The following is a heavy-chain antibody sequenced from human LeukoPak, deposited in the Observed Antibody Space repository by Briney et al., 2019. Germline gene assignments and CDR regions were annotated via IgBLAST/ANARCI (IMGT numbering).Heavy chain of an antibody. CDR2: ISGSGDST. J-gene: IGHJ3*02. V-gene: IGHV3-23*01. D-gene: IGHD1-26*01. Sequence: GGSLRLSCAASGFTFSSYAMTWVRQAPGKGLEWVSAISGSGDSTYYADSVKGRFTISRDNSKNTLYLQVNSLRAEDTAVYYCAKRGPASGAFDTWGQGTMVTVSS. CDR3: AKRGPASGAFDT. CDR1: GFTFSSYA.